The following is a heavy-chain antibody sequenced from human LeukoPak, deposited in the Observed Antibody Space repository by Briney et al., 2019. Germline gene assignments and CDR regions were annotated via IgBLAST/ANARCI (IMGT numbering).Heavy chain of an antibody. D-gene: IGHD5/OR15-5a*01. CDR3: ARANRVSLYYFDY. CDR2: IYHSGSS. Sequence: SETLSLTCAVSGGSISTGNWWSWVRQSPDKGLEWIGEIYHSGSSNYNPSLKSRVTMSIDNSKHHFSLSLTSVTAADTAVYYCARANRVSLYYFDYWGQGTLVTVSS. CDR1: GGSISTGNW. J-gene: IGHJ4*02. V-gene: IGHV4-4*02.